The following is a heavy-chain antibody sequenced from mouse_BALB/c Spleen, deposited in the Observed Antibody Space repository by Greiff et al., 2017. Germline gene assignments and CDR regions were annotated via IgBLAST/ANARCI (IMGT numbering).Heavy chain of an antibody. CDR2: IDPANGNT. Sequence: VQLQQSGAELVKPGASVKLSCTASGFNIKDTYMHWVKQRPEQGLEWIGRIDPANGNTKYDPKFQGKATITADTSSNTAYLQLSSLTSEDTAVYYCARFYYGSRFAYWGQGTLVTVSA. J-gene: IGHJ3*01. D-gene: IGHD1-1*01. CDR1: GFNIKDTY. V-gene: IGHV14-3*02. CDR3: ARFYYGSRFAY.